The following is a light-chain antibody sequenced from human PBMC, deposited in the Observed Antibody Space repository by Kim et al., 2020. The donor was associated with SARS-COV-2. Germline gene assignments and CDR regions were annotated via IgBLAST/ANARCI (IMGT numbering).Light chain of an antibody. CDR3: QSYDSSLNAWV. V-gene: IGLV1-40*01. CDR1: SSNIGSGYD. Sequence: QRVTISGTGGSSNIGSGYDVHWYQHLPGTAPKVVIFSNNNRPSGVPDRFSGSKSGTSASLAIAGLQVEDEADYYCQSYDSSLNAWVFGEGTQLTVL. J-gene: IGLJ3*02. CDR2: SNN.